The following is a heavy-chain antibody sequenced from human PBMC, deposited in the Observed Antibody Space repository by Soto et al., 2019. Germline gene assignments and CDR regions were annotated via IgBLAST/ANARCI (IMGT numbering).Heavy chain of an antibody. D-gene: IGHD1-1*01. CDR1: GFSISRSA. V-gene: IGHV3-30*04. CDR2: IAYDGSNR. Sequence: QVQLVESGGGVVQPGRSLRLSCAASGFSISRSAMHWVRQAPGKGLEWVVVIAYDGSNRWYADSAKGRFTISRDNSKNTVYLEMSSLRGEDTAVYYCARDLQAGTDNVNWFAPWGQGTLVTVSS. J-gene: IGHJ5*02. CDR3: ARDLQAGTDNVNWFAP.